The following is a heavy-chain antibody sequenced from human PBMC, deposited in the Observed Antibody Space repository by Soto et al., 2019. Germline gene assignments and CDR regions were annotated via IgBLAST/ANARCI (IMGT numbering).Heavy chain of an antibody. CDR2: ISGSGGST. J-gene: IGHJ6*02. CDR3: AKNSGYDWGAYYYYGMDV. CDR1: GFTFSSYA. D-gene: IGHD5-12*01. V-gene: IGHV3-23*01. Sequence: EVQLLESGGGLVQPGGSLRLSCAASGFTFSSYAMSWVRQAPGKGLEWVSAISGSGGSTYYADSVKGRVTISRDNSKNTLYLQMNSLRAEDTAVYYCAKNSGYDWGAYYYYGMDVWGQGTTVTVSS.